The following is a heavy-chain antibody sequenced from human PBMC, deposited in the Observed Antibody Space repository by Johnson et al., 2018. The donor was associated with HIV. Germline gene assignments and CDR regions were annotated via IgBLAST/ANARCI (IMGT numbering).Heavy chain of an antibody. CDR1: GFTFSSYA. V-gene: IGHV3-30-3*01. J-gene: IGHJ3*02. CDR3: ARGGNEIDAFDI. Sequence: VQLVESGGGVVQPGRSLRLSCAASGFTFSSYAMHWVRQAPGKGLEWVASISYDGTNKYYADSVQGRFTISRDNSKNTLYLQMNSVRAEDTSVYYCARGGNEIDAFDIWGQGTMVTVSS. CDR2: ISYDGTNK. D-gene: IGHD1-1*01.